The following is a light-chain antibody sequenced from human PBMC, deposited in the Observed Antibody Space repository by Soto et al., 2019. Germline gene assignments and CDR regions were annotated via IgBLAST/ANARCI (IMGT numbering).Light chain of an antibody. J-gene: IGKJ5*01. CDR2: EVS. CDR3: MQSTQLPPT. Sequence: DVVMTQTPLSLSVAPGQPASISCKPSQSLLHITGETFLFWYLQKPGQSPQLLIYEVSTRVSGVPDRFSGSGSGTDFTLETSRVETDDVGIYYCMQSTQLPPTFGQGTRLEIK. V-gene: IGKV2D-29*02. CDR1: QSLLHITGETF.